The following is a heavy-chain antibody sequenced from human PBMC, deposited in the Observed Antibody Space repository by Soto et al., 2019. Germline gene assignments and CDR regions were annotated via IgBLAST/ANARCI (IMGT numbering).Heavy chain of an antibody. CDR2: ISSNGGST. CDR1: GFTFSSYA. V-gene: IGHV3-64*01. Sequence: PGGSLRLSCAASGFTFSSYAMHWVRQAPGKGLEYVSAISSNGGSTYYANSVKGRFTISRDNSKNTLYLQMGSLRADDTAVYYCATGGLVETTVTTAAFDIWGQGTMVTVSS. CDR3: ATGGLVETTVTTAAFDI. J-gene: IGHJ3*02. D-gene: IGHD4-17*01.